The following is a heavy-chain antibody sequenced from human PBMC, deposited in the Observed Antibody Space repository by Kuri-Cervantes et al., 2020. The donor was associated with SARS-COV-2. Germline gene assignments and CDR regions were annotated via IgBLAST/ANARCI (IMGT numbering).Heavy chain of an antibody. CDR1: GGSFSGYY. D-gene: IGHD5-24*01. CDR3: ASVEMATIEGRGYYGMDV. Sequence: SQTLSLTCAVYGGSFSGYYWSWIRQPPGKGLEWIGEINHSGSTNYNPSLKSRVTVSVDTSKNQFSLKLSSVTAADTAVYYCASVEMATIEGRGYYGMDVWGQGTTVTVSS. J-gene: IGHJ6*02. CDR2: INHSGST. V-gene: IGHV4-34*01.